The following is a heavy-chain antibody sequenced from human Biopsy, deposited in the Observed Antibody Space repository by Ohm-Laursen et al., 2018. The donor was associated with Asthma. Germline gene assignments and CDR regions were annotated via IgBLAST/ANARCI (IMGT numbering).Heavy chain of an antibody. J-gene: IGHJ6*02. D-gene: IGHD4-17*01. CDR2: ISYDGFNK. CDR3: AREGGDYLSGYYYYYGMDV. V-gene: IGHV3-30*03. Sequence: SSLRLSCTASGFTFSTYGMHWVRQAPGKGLEWVAVISYDGFNKDYGDSVKGRFTISRDNSKNTLYLQMNSLTPDDTAVYYCAREGGDYLSGYYYYYGMDVWGQGTTVTVSS. CDR1: GFTFSTYG.